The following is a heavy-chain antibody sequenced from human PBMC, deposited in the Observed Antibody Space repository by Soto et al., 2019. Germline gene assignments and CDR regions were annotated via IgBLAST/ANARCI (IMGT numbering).Heavy chain of an antibody. D-gene: IGHD2-21*02. CDR2: ISRSGSTI. V-gene: IGHV3-48*03. CDR3: ARAYCGGDCYSGIDY. J-gene: IGHJ4*02. CDR1: GLTFSSYE. Sequence: GGSLRLSCAASGLTFSSYEMNWVRQAPGKGLEWVSYISRSGSTIYYADSVKGRFTVSRDNAKNTLNLQMSSLRAEDTAIYHCARAYCGGDCYSGIDYWGQGTLVTVSS.